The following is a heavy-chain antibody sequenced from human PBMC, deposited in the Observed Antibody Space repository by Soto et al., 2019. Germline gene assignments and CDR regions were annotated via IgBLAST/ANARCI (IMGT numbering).Heavy chain of an antibody. CDR3: ERDLSVVAGKTFDI. Sequence: SETLSLTCTVSGGSISSYYWSWIRQPPGKGLEWIGYIYYSGSTNYNPSLKSRVTISVDTSKNQFSLKLSSVTAADTAVYYCERDLSVVAGKTFDIWGQGTMVTVSS. J-gene: IGHJ3*02. CDR1: GGSISSYY. D-gene: IGHD2-21*01. V-gene: IGHV4-59*01. CDR2: IYYSGST.